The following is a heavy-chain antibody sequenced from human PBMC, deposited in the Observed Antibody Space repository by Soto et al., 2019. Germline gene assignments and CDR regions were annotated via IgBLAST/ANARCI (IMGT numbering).Heavy chain of an antibody. CDR2: ISSSSSYI. Sequence: EVQLVESGGGLVKPGGSLRLSCAASGFTFSSYSMNWVRQAPGKGLEWVTSISSSSSYIYYADSVKGRFTISRDNAKNSLYLQMNSLRAEYTAVYYCARCITMVRGVTYYYYGMDVWGQGTTVTVSS. CDR1: GFTFSSYS. V-gene: IGHV3-21*01. CDR3: ARCITMVRGVTYYYYGMDV. D-gene: IGHD3-10*01. J-gene: IGHJ6*02.